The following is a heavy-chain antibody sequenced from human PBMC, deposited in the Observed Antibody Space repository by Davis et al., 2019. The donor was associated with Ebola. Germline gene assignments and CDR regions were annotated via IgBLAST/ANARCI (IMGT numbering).Heavy chain of an antibody. Sequence: SETLSLTCAVSGGSISSGGYSWSWIRQPPGKGLEWIGYIYHSGSTYYNPSLKSRVTISVDTSKNQFSLKLSSVTAADTAVYYCARQGSSGYYYYFDYWGQGTLVTVSS. D-gene: IGHD3-22*01. J-gene: IGHJ4*02. CDR3: ARQGSSGYYYYFDY. V-gene: IGHV4-30-2*02. CDR2: IYHSGST. CDR1: GGSISSGGYS.